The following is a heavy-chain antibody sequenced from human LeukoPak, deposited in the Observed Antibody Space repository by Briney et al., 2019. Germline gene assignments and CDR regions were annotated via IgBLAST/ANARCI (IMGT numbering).Heavy chain of an antibody. CDR3: ARDWLYSFGETHFDY. CDR1: GSTFSSYA. J-gene: IGHJ4*02. D-gene: IGHD3-10*01. V-gene: IGHV3-30*04. Sequence: PGGSLRLSCAASGSTFSSYAMHWVRQAPGKGLEWVAVISYDGSNKYYADSVKGRFTISRDNSKNTLYLQMNSLRAEDTAVYYCARDWLYSFGETHFDYWGQGTLVTVSS. CDR2: ISYDGSNK.